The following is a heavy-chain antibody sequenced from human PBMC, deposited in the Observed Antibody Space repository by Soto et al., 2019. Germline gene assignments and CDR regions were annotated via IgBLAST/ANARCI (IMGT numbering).Heavy chain of an antibody. CDR3: ARWFGEENSYYYYYGMDV. CDR1: GGTFSSYA. V-gene: IGHV1-69*13. Sequence: ASVKVSCKASGGTFSSYAISWVRQAPGQGLEWMGGIIPIFGTANYAQKLQGRVTITADESTSTAYMELSSLRSEDTAVYYCARWFGEENSYYYYYGMDVWGQGTTVTVSS. D-gene: IGHD3-10*01. J-gene: IGHJ6*02. CDR2: IIPIFGTA.